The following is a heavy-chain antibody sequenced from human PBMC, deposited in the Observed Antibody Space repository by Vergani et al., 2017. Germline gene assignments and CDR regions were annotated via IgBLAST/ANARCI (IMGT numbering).Heavy chain of an antibody. CDR3: ARKKYYDSKDYYQVEPFDY. CDR1: GLVFSDYT. CDR2: ISGRSNYI. V-gene: IGHV3-21*06. D-gene: IGHD3-22*01. J-gene: IGHJ4*02. Sequence: EVQLVESGGDLAQPGGSLTLSCVAYGLVFSDYTMSWVRQAPGRGLEWVSSISGRSNYIYYADSLKGRFTISRDNSKNSVYLQMNSLRAEDTAIYYCARKKYYDSKDYYQVEPFDYWGQGTLVTVSS.